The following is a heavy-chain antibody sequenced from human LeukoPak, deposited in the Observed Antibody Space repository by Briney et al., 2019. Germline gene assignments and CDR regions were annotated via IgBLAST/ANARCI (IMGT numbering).Heavy chain of an antibody. D-gene: IGHD4-17*01. CDR1: GGSFSGYY. CDR2: INHSGST. CDR3: ARGYGDFDY. Sequence: SETLSLTCAVYGGSFSGYYWSWIRQPPGKGLEWIGEINHSGSTNYNPSLKSRVAISVDTSKNQFSLKLSSVTAADTAVYYCARGYGDFDYWGQGTLVTVSS. V-gene: IGHV4-34*01. J-gene: IGHJ4*02.